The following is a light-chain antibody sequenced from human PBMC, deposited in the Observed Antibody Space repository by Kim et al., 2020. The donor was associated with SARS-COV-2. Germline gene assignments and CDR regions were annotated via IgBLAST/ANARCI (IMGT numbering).Light chain of an antibody. V-gene: IGLV3-19*01. Sequence: SSELTQDPAVSVALGQTVRITCQGDSLRSYYASWYQRKPGQAPVLVIYGKNNRPSGIPDRFSGSSSGNTASLTITGAQAEDEADYYCNSRDSSGNHLVFG. CDR1: SLRSYY. CDR2: GKN. J-gene: IGLJ2*01. CDR3: NSRDSSGNHLV.